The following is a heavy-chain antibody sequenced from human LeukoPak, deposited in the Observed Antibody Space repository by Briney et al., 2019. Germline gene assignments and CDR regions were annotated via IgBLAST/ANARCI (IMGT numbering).Heavy chain of an antibody. Sequence: PSETLSLTCAVYGGSFSGYYWSWIRQPPGKGLEWIGEINHSGSTNYNPSLKSRVTISVDTSKNQFSLKLSSVTAADTAVYYCARGRFEAVASLWGQGTLVTVSS. CDR2: INHSGST. CDR1: GGSFSGYY. D-gene: IGHD6-19*01. V-gene: IGHV4-34*01. J-gene: IGHJ4*02. CDR3: ARGRFEAVASL.